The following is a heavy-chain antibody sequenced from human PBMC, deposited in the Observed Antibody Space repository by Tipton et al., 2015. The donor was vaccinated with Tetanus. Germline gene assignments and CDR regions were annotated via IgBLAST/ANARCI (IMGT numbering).Heavy chain of an antibody. J-gene: IGHJ2*01. Sequence: TLSLTCAVYGGSFSGYYWSWIRQPPGKGLEWIGEINHSGSTNYSPSLKSRVTISVDTSKNQFSLRLSSVTAADTAVYYCARGYVPADDYGDYHGRYFDLWGRGTLVTVSS. D-gene: IGHD4-17*01. CDR2: INHSGST. CDR1: GGSFSGYY. V-gene: IGHV4-34*01. CDR3: ARGYVPADDYGDYHGRYFDL.